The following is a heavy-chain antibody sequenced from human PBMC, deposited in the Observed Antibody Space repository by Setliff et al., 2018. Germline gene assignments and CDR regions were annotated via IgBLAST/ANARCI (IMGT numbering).Heavy chain of an antibody. Sequence: NPSETLSLTCTVSGGSISSGNYYWSWVRQSADRGLEWIGQIFSKGSTNTNPSLMSRVTISLDASKNQFSLRLASVTAADTAIYYCARSIAVSGLDYWGQGARVTVSS. CDR2: IFSKGST. CDR1: GGSISSGNYY. J-gene: IGHJ4*02. V-gene: IGHV4-61*09. D-gene: IGHD2-15*01. CDR3: ARSIAVSGLDY.